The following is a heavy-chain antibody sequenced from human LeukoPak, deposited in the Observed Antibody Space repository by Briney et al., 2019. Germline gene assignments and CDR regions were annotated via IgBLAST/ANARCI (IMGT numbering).Heavy chain of an antibody. J-gene: IGHJ4*02. CDR1: GFTFSSYC. V-gene: IGHV3-48*01. CDR2: ISSTSSII. D-gene: IGHD1-26*01. CDR3: ATGKVGGTIVY. Sequence: PGGSLRLSCAASGFTFSSYCMSWVRQAPGKGLEWVSYISSTSSIIYYADSVKGRFTISRDNAKNSLYLQMNSLRAEDTAMYYCATGKVGGTIVYWGQGTLVTVSS.